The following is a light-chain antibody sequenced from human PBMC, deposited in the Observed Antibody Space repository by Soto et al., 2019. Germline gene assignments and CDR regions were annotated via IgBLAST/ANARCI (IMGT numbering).Light chain of an antibody. CDR3: SSYTISNTLPFV. J-gene: IGLJ1*01. CDR1: RRDVGGYNY. Sequence: QSALTQPASVSGSPGQSITISCTGTRRDVGGYNYVSWYQQYSGKSPKLLIYEVTHRPSGVSNRFSGSKSGNTASLTISGLQAEDEADYYCSSYTISNTLPFVFGTGTKLIVL. CDR2: EVT. V-gene: IGLV2-14*01.